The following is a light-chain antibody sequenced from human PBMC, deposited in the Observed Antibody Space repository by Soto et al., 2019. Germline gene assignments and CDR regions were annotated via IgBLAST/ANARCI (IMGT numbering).Light chain of an antibody. CDR2: QAS. Sequence: DIQLTQSPSTLSPSVGDRATITCRASQYSNTWLAWHQQKPGKAPKVLIYQASNLESGVPSRFSGSGSGTEFTLTISSLQPDDFATYYCQQYNSYPWTFGQGTQVEVK. V-gene: IGKV1-5*01. J-gene: IGKJ1*01. CDR1: QYSNTW. CDR3: QQYNSYPWT.